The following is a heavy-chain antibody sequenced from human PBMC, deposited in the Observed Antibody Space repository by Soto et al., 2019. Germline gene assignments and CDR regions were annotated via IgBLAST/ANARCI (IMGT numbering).Heavy chain of an antibody. J-gene: IGHJ5*02. D-gene: IGHD3-22*01. CDR2: IYHGGST. Sequence: SETLSLTCAVSGGSISSGGYSWSWIRQPPGKGLEWIGYIYHGGSTYYNPSLKSRVTISVDRSKNQFSLTLSSVTAADTAVYYCARGRQYYYDGSGYLGNWFDPCGQGPLATVSS. CDR3: ARGRQYYYDGSGYLGNWFDP. V-gene: IGHV4-30-2*01. CDR1: GGSISSGGYS.